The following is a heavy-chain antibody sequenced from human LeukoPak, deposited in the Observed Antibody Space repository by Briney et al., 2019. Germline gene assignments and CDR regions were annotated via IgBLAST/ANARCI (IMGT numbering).Heavy chain of an antibody. CDR2: IWYDGSNK. Sequence: GGSLRLSCAVSGFTFSSYGMHWVRQAPGKGLEWVAVIWYDGSNKYYADSVKGRFTISRDNSKNTLYLQMNSLRAEDTAVYYCAKDHRSSGWSFLEGLWYFDYWGQGTLVTVSS. J-gene: IGHJ4*02. V-gene: IGHV3-33*06. CDR3: AKDHRSSGWSFLEGLWYFDY. CDR1: GFTFSSYG. D-gene: IGHD6-19*01.